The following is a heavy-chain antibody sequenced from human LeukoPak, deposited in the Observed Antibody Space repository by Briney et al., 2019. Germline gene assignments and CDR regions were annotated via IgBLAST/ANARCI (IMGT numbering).Heavy chain of an antibody. J-gene: IGHJ4*02. CDR2: IVVGSGNT. D-gene: IGHD1-20*01. CDR1: GFTFTSSA. CDR3: AADPLPNPRDNWNYVGY. Sequence: SAKVSCKASGFTFTSSAVQWVRQARGQRLEWIGWIVVGSGNTNYAQKFQERVTITRDMSTSTAYMELSSLRSEDTAVYYCAADPLPNPRDNWNYVGYWGQGTLVTVSS. V-gene: IGHV1-58*01.